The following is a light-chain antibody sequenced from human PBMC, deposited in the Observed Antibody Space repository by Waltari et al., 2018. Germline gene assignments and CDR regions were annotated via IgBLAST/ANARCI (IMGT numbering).Light chain of an antibody. V-gene: IGLV2-14*03. CDR1: NSDLGVYDQ. CDR2: DVT. Sequence: QFPLNQPASASGSPGKSITISCPGPNSDLGVYDQLPCYQQYPGIAPILIIYDVTNRPTGVSNRFSGSKSGYTASLTISGLQAADEAHYYCTSYTRKHTWVFGGGTKVTVL. J-gene: IGLJ3*02. CDR3: TSYTRKHTWV.